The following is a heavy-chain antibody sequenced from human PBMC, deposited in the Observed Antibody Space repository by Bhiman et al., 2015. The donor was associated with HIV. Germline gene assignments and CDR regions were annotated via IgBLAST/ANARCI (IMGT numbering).Heavy chain of an antibody. V-gene: IGHV3-30-3*01. Sequence: QVQLVESGGGVVQPGRSLRLSCAASGFTFSSYAMHWVRQAPGKGLEWVAVISYDGSNKYYADSVKGRFTISRDNSKNTVYLQMNRLRAEDTAVYYCARGEDIAMVKGFDYWGQGTLVTVSS. CDR2: ISYDGSNK. CDR3: ARGEDIAMVKGFDY. D-gene: IGHD5-18*01. J-gene: IGHJ4*02. CDR1: GFTFSSYA.